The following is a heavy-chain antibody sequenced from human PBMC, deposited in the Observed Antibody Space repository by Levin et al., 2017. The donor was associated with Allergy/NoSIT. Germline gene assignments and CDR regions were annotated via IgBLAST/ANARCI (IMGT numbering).Heavy chain of an antibody. J-gene: IGHJ4*02. D-gene: IGHD3-10*01. CDR2: ILHAETT. CDR1: GGSISASHW. CDR3: ARKGSGSSTDY. V-gene: IGHV4-4*02. Sequence: SCAVSGGSISASHWWGWFRQPPGKGLEWIGEILHAETTNYSPSLKSRLTISGDKSKNVLSLAVSSVTAADTAVYYCARKGSGSSTDYWGQGILVTVSS.